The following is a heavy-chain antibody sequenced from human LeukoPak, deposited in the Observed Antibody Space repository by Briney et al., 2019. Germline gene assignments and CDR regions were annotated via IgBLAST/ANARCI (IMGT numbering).Heavy chain of an antibody. V-gene: IGHV4-30-2*01. CDR1: GGSISSGGYY. J-gene: IGHJ3*02. D-gene: IGHD7-27*01. CDR2: IYHSGST. Sequence: SQTLSLTCTVSGGSISSGGYYWSWIRQPPGKGLEWIGYIYHSGSTYYNPSLKSRVTISVDRSKNQFSLKLSSVTAADTAVYYCARDRTPSNWGDDAFDIWGQGTMVTVSS. CDR3: ARDRTPSNWGDDAFDI.